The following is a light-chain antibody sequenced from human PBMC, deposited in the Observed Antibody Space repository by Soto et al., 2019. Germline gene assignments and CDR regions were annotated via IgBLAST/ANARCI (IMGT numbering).Light chain of an antibody. J-gene: IGLJ2*01. V-gene: IGLV2-14*01. Sequence: QSALTQPASVSGSPGQSITISCTGTSSDVGGYNYVSWYQQHPGKAPKLIIYDVSNRPSGVSNRFSGSKSGNTASLTISGLQAEDEADYYCSSYTSNKTLVAFGGGTKSPS. CDR1: SSDVGGYNY. CDR2: DVS. CDR3: SSYTSNKTLVA.